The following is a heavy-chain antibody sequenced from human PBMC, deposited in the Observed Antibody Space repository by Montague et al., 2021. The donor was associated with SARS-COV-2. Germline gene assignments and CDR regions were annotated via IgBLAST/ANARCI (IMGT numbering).Heavy chain of an antibody. CDR2: IFNRETT. D-gene: IGHD5-12*01. V-gene: IGHV4-59*01. CDR3: VRGATKTFDY. CDR1: GGSLTYFY. Sequence: SETLSLTCTVSGGSLTYFYCSWIRQCPANGLEWVCNIFNRETTNYNPSLASRVTITVDTSKPQFSLDLTSVTAADTAVYYCVRGATKTFDYWGQGTLVTVSS. J-gene: IGHJ4*02.